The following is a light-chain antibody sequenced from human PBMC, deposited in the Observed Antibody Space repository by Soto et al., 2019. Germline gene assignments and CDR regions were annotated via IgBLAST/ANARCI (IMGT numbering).Light chain of an antibody. CDR3: SSYTSSSTLEV. Sequence: QSALTQPASVSGSPGQSITISCTGTSSDVGGYNYVFWYQQHPGKAPKLMIYDVSNRPSGVSNRFSGSKSGNTASLTISGLQAEDDADYYCSSYTSSSTLEVFGTGTKLTVL. V-gene: IGLV2-14*01. J-gene: IGLJ1*01. CDR1: SSDVGGYNY. CDR2: DVS.